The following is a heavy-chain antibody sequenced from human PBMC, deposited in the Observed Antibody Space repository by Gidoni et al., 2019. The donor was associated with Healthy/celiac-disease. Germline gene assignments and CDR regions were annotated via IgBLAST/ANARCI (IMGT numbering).Heavy chain of an antibody. Sequence: QVQLFATGGGGDQPWRYLRLSWAASGFTFSSYAMHWVRQAPGKGLEWVAVISYDGSNKYYADSVKGRFTISRDNSKKTLYLQMNSLRAEDTAVYYCARDGGVVTITHWGKGTTVTVSS. CDR3: ARDGGVVTITH. V-gene: IGHV3-30-3*01. J-gene: IGHJ6*04. CDR1: GFTFSSYA. D-gene: IGHD5-12*01. CDR2: ISYDGSNK.